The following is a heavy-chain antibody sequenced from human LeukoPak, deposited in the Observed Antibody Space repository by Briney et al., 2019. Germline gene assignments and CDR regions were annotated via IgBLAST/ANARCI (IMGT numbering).Heavy chain of an antibody. CDR3: ARHGWHAWYFDL. CDR2: INQRRDT. CDR1: GGSFSGYS. V-gene: IGHV4-34*01. Sequence: SETLSLTCVVYGGSFSGYSWSWIRQPPGKGLEWIGEINQRRDTNYNPSLKSRVTISIDTSKNQFSLKLSSVTAADTAVYYCARHGWHAWYFDLWGRGTLVTVSS. J-gene: IGHJ2*01. D-gene: IGHD6-19*01.